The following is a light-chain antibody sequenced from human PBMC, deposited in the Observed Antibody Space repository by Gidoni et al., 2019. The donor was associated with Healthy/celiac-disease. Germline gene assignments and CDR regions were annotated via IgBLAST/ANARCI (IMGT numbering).Light chain of an antibody. Sequence: DIQLTQSPSFLSASVGDRVTITCRASQGISSYLAWYQQKPGKAPKLLIYAASTLQSGVPSRLSGSGSGSGTEFTLTISSRQPDDFATYYCQQLNSYPRYSFGQGTKLEIK. V-gene: IGKV1-9*01. CDR3: QQLNSYPRYS. CDR2: AAS. CDR1: QGISSY. J-gene: IGKJ2*03.